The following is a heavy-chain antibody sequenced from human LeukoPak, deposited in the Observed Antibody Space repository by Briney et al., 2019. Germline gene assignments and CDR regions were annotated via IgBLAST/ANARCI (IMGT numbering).Heavy chain of an antibody. CDR2: IYYSGST. CDR3: ARRDRYYYDSSGYYFDAFDI. V-gene: IGHV4-59*08. D-gene: IGHD3-22*01. J-gene: IGHJ3*02. Sequence: SETLSLTCTVSGGSISSYYWSWLRQPPGKGLEWMGYIYYSGSTNYNTSLKSRATISVDTSKNQFSLKLRSVTAADTAVYYCARRDRYYYDSSGYYFDAFDIWGQGTMVTVSS. CDR1: GGSISSYY.